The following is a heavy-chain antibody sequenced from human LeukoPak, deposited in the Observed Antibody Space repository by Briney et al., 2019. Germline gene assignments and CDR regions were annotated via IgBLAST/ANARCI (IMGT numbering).Heavy chain of an antibody. Sequence: SETLSLTCAVSGGSISSSNWWSWVRQPPGKGLEWIGEIYHSGSTNYNPSLKSRVTISVDKSKNQFSLKLSSVTAADTAVYYCARERVAAGTRLDYWGQGTLVTVSS. V-gene: IGHV4-4*02. J-gene: IGHJ4*02. CDR2: IYHSGST. D-gene: IGHD6-13*01. CDR3: ARERVAAGTRLDY. CDR1: GGSISSSNW.